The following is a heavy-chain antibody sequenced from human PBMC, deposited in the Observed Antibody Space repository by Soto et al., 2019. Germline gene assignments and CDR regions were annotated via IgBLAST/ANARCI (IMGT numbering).Heavy chain of an antibody. J-gene: IGHJ4*02. CDR3: ARDPPYYYDSSGYPFHIFAY. CDR2: ISYDGSNK. Sequence: QVQLVESGGGVVQPGRSLRLSCAASGFTFSSYAMHWVRQAPGKGLEWVAVISYDGSNKYYADSVKGRFTISRDNSKNTLYLQMNSLRAEDTAVYYCARDPPYYYDSSGYPFHIFAYWGQGTLVTVSS. CDR1: GFTFSSYA. V-gene: IGHV3-30-3*01. D-gene: IGHD3-22*01.